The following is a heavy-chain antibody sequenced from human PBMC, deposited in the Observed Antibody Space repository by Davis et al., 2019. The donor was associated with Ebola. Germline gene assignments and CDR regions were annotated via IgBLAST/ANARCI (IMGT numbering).Heavy chain of an antibody. V-gene: IGHV1-69*13. CDR3: ARAEWLRFNRFDY. Sequence: SVKVSCKASGGTFSSYAISWVRQAPGQGLEWMGGIIPIFGTANYAQKFQGRVTITADESTSTAYMELSSLRSDDTAVYYCARAEWLRFNRFDYWGQGTLVTVSS. J-gene: IGHJ4*02. CDR2: IIPIFGTA. CDR1: GGTFSSYA. D-gene: IGHD5-12*01.